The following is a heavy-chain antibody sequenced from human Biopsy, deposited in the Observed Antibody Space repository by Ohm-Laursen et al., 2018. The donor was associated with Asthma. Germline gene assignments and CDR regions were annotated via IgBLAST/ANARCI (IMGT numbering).Heavy chain of an antibody. D-gene: IGHD1-1*01. J-gene: IGHJ3*02. Sequence: SLRLSCAASGFSFSNFAVHWVRQAPGKGLEWVGVISKDASTQDYADSVKGRFTMARDNSKNTLDLQMDSLREEDTAVYYCVRDGTDDAFDIWGQGTVVSVSS. CDR2: ISKDASTQ. CDR3: VRDGTDDAFDI. CDR1: GFSFSNFA. V-gene: IGHV3-30*01.